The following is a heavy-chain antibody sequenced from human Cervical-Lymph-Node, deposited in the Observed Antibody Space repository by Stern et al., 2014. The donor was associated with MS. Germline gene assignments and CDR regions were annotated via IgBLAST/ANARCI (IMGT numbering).Heavy chain of an antibody. J-gene: IGHJ4*02. Sequence: VQLVESGGGVVQPGRSLRLSCAASGFTFSSYGMHWVRQAPGKGLEWVAVISYDGSNKCYADSVKGRFTISRDNSKNTLYLQMSSLRAEDTAVYYCAKVPVRCGGDCYSYYFDYWGQGTLVTVSS. CDR3: AKVPVRCGGDCYSYYFDY. CDR2: ISYDGSNK. CDR1: GFTFSSYG. V-gene: IGHV3-30*18. D-gene: IGHD2-21*02.